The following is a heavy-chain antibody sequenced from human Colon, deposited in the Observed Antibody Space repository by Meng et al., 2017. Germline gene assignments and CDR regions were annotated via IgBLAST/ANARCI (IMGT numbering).Heavy chain of an antibody. CDR3: ARDSHLRSSWVRLGFDY. CDR1: GYTFTSYY. Sequence: ASVKVSCKASGYTFTSYYMHWVRQAPGQGLEWMGIINPSGGSTSYAQKFQGRVTMTRDTSTSTVYMELSSLRSEDTAVYDCARDSHLRSSWVRLGFDYWGQGTLVTVSS. CDR2: INPSGGST. D-gene: IGHD6-13*01. J-gene: IGHJ4*02. V-gene: IGHV1-46*01.